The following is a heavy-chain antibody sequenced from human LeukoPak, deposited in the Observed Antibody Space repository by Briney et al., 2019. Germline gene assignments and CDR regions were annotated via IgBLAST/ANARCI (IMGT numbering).Heavy chain of an antibody. CDR2: SDGST. CDR1: GFTFSNYA. CDR3: AKDRHSNSNWYFDL. Sequence: GGSLRLSCVASGFTFSNYAMSWVRQAPGKGLEWVSASDGSTYYADSVKGRFTISRDNSKNTLYLQMSSLRAEDTAVYYCAKDRHSNSNWYFDLWGRGTLVTVSS. V-gene: IGHV3-23*01. D-gene: IGHD4-11*01. J-gene: IGHJ2*01.